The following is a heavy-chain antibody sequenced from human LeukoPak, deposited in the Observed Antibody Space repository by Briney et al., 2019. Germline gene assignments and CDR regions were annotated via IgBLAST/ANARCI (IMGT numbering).Heavy chain of an antibody. Sequence: SETLSLTRTLSGGSISSGDYSWSWIRHPPSQGLERIGYIYYSGRTYYHPSLKKQVPIPVHTSSTQLSPTMSSVPAAAQARNYCAATWNDGGSDDYWGQGTLVTVSS. V-gene: IGHV4-30-4*08. J-gene: IGHJ4*02. D-gene: IGHD1-1*01. CDR3: AATWNDGGSDDY. CDR1: GGSISSGDYS. CDR2: IYYSGRT.